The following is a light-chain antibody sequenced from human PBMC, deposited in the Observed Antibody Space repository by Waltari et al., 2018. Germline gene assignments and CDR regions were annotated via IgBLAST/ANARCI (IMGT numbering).Light chain of an antibody. V-gene: IGKV3-11*01. CDR1: QSVNRY. J-gene: IGKJ5*01. CDR2: DAS. Sequence: DIVLTQSPGTLSLSPGERATISCRASQSVNRYLAWYQHKPGQAPRLIIYDASNRATGIPARFSGSGSGTDFTLTISSLEPEDFAVYYCQQRANWPPVTFGQGTRLEIK. CDR3: QQRANWPPVT.